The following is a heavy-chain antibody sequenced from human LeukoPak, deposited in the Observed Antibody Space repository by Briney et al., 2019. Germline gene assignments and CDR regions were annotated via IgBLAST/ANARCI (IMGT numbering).Heavy chain of an antibody. J-gene: IGHJ4*02. CDR1: GGTFTSYA. CDR2: IIPIFVTA. CDR3: ARVPDY. V-gene: IGHV1-69*13. Sequence: SGKLSCKASGGTFTSYAISWVRQAPGQGLEWMGGIIPIFVTANYAQKFHGRVTITADESTSTAYMELSSLRSEDTAVYYCARVPDYWGQGTLVTVSS.